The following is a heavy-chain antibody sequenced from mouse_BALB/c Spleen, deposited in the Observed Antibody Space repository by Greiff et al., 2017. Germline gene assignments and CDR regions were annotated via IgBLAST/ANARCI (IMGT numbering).Heavy chain of an antibody. J-gene: IGHJ3*01. D-gene: IGHD3-1*01. V-gene: IGHV1S81*02. CDR2: INPSNGRT. CDR3: ARVGSGAD. CDR1: GYTFTSYW. Sequence: QVQLQQPGAELVKPGASVKLSCKASGYTFTSYWMHWVKQRPGQGLEWIGEINPSNGRTNYNETLKSKATLTVDKSSSTAYMQLSSLTSEDAAVYYGARVGSGADWGQGTLVTVSA.